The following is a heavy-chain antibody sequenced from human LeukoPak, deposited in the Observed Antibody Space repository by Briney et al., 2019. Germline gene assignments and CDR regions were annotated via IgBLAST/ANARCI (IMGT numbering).Heavy chain of an antibody. Sequence: SETLSLTCAVSGGSISSSSYYWGWIRQPPGKGLEWIGEINHSGSTNYNPSLKSRVTISVDTSKNQFSLKLSSVTAADTAVYYCARLSRVWFGELFYYYYMDVWGKGTTVTISS. J-gene: IGHJ6*03. CDR2: INHSGST. CDR3: ARLSRVWFGELFYYYYMDV. V-gene: IGHV4-39*07. D-gene: IGHD3-10*01. CDR1: GGSISSSSYY.